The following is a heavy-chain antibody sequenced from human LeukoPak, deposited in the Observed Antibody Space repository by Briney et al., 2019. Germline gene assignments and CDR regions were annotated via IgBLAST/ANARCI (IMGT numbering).Heavy chain of an antibody. D-gene: IGHD4-17*01. CDR3: AKAAYGDYVNWFDP. CDR2: IAATSGST. CDR1: GFTFRNYA. Sequence: GGSLRLSCAASGFTFRNYAMNWVRQAPGKGLEWVSSIAATSGSTFYADSVKGRFTISRDNSKNTLYLQMNSLRAEDTALYYCAKAAYGDYVNWFDPWGQGTLVTVSS. J-gene: IGHJ5*02. V-gene: IGHV3-23*01.